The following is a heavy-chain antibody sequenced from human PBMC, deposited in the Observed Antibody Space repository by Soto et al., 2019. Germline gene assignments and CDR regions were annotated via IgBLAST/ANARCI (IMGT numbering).Heavy chain of an antibody. Sequence: LLGGSLRLSCVASGFIFSGYAMNWVRQAPGKGLQWVAVIWYDGNNKYYADSVRGRFTISRDNYKNTVYLQMNSLTAEDTAVYYCAKDKWAPTSPPRAIDFWGQGTMVTVSS. V-gene: IGHV3-33*06. CDR2: IWYDGNNK. D-gene: IGHD1-26*01. CDR3: AKDKWAPTSPPRAIDF. J-gene: IGHJ3*01. CDR1: GFIFSGYA.